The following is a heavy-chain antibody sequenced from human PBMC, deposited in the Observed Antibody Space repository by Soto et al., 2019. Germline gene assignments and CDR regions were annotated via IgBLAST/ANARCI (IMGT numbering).Heavy chain of an antibody. CDR3: ATPGRYSGGT. Sequence: ESGGGLVQPGGSLRLSCAASGLVFNTYWVEWVRQAPGKGLEWVASIDQDGSATYYADSVKGRFTISRDNAADSAHLHMNSLRVGDTAIFYCATPGRYSGGTWGQGTLVTVTS. CDR2: IDQDGSAT. CDR1: GLVFNTYW. D-gene: IGHD6-25*01. J-gene: IGHJ5*02. V-gene: IGHV3-7*03.